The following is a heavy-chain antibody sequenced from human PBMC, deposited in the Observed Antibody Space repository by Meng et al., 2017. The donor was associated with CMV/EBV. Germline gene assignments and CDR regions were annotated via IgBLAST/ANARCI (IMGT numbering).Heavy chain of an antibody. Sequence: GESLKISCVGSGFSFNDHAMIWVRQPPGKGLEWVSGINWSGSGAGYADSVKGRFTISRNNARNSLSLEMNNLRVEDTALYHCVRGDMPAAVLGSFDLWGQGTMVTVSS. CDR1: GFSFNDHA. D-gene: IGHD2-2*02. J-gene: IGHJ3*01. CDR2: INWSGSGA. CDR3: VRGDMPAAVLGSFDL. V-gene: IGHV3-20*01.